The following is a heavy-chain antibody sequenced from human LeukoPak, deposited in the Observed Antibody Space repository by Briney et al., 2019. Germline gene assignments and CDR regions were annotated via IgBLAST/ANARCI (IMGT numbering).Heavy chain of an antibody. CDR3: ARRLYYYDSSGYYAFDAFDI. CDR1: GYTFTSYD. D-gene: IGHD3-22*01. J-gene: IGHJ3*02. CDR2: MNPNSGNT. Sequence: ASVKVSCKASGYTFTSYDINWVRQATGQGLEWMGWMNPNSGNTGYAQKFQGRVTMARNTSISTAYMELSSLRSEDTAVYYCARRLYYYDSSGYYAFDAFDIWGQGTMVTVSS. V-gene: IGHV1-8*01.